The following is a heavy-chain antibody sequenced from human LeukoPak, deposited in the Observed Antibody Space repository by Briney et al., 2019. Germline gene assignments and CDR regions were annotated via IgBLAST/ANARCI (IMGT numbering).Heavy chain of an antibody. CDR2: IIPNSGDT. J-gene: IGHJ4*02. D-gene: IGHD3-22*01. CDR1: GYTFTDYY. CDR3: ARGMGSGSYSAAYYFDY. V-gene: IGHV1-2*02. Sequence: ASVKVSCKASGYTFTDYYMHSVRQAPGQGLEWMGWIIPNSGDTDYAQKFQGRVTMTRDTSISTAYMELSRLRSDDTAVYYCARGMGSGSYSAAYYFDYWGQGTLVTVSS.